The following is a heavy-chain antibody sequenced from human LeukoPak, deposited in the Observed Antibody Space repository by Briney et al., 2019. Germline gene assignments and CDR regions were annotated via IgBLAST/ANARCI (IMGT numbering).Heavy chain of an antibody. CDR2: IKPDGSDQ. CDR3: ARALYTTGWYPDYFDF. J-gene: IGHJ4*02. V-gene: IGHV3-7*04. CDR1: GFIFSTYW. Sequence: TGGSLRLSCAASGFIFSTYWMSWVRQTPGEGLEWLANIKPDGSDQYYVDSVRGRFTISRDNAENSLYLQVNSLRAEDTAVYYCARALYTTGWYPDYFDFWGQGTLATVSS. D-gene: IGHD6-19*01.